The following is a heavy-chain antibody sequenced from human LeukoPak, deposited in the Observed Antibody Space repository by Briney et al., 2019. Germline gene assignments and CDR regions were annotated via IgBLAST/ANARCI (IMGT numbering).Heavy chain of an antibody. V-gene: IGHV3-23*01. J-gene: IGHJ4*02. D-gene: IGHD2-21*01. CDR1: GFTFSSYA. CDR3: AKDFRIGYSAHFDY. Sequence: GGSLRLSCAASGFTFSSYAMTWVRQAPGKGLEWVSAISGSGGSTYYADSVKGRFSISRDNSKNTLYLQMDSLRGEDTAVYYCAKDFRIGYSAHFDYWGQGALVTVSS. CDR2: ISGSGGST.